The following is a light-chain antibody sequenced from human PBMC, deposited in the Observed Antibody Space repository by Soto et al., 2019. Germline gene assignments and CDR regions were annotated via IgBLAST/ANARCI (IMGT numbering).Light chain of an antibody. V-gene: IGKV1-5*01. J-gene: IGKJ1*01. Sequence: DIQMTQSPSTLSASVGDRVTITCRASQSISSWFAWYQQKPGKAPKLLIYDASSLESGVPSRFSGSGSGTEFSLTISSLQPDDFATYYCKQYNSYSPWTFGQGTKVEIK. CDR3: KQYNSYSPWT. CDR2: DAS. CDR1: QSISSW.